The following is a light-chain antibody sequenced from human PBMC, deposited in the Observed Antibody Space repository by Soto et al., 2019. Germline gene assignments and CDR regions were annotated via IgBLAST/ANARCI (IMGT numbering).Light chain of an antibody. CDR2: WAS. CDR3: QQYYNTLWT. V-gene: IGKV4-1*01. CDR1: QTLLYPSSNKNY. Sequence: VVLTQSPDSLALSLGDRPTISCKSSQTLLYPSSNKNYLAWYQQKPGQPPKLLIYWASTRESGVPDRFSGGGSGTDFTLTIGSLQAEDVAVYYCQQYYNTLWTFGQGTKV. J-gene: IGKJ1*01.